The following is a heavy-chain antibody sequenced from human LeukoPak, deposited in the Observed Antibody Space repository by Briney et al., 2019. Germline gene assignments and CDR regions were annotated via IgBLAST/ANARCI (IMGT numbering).Heavy chain of an antibody. CDR3: ARIANYFDY. CDR2: INQDGSDK. Sequence: GGSLTLSCPVSRFTFSSYAMNWVRPAPGKGLEWVANINQDGSDKYCVDSVKGRFTISRDNTRNSLSLQMNGLRADDTAIYYCARIANYFDYWGQGVLVTVSS. CDR1: RFTFSSYA. J-gene: IGHJ4*02. V-gene: IGHV3-7*05.